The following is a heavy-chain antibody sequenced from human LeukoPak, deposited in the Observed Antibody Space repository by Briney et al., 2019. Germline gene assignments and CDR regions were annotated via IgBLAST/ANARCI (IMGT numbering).Heavy chain of an antibody. D-gene: IGHD2-15*01. CDR3: ASALGYCSGGSCEYFFDD. Sequence: SETLSLTCTLSGGSISRGSYYCGWIRQPPRKGLEWLVCSTYSGRTYYNSSLKSRVTISADTSKNQFSLKLSSVTAADTAVYFCASALGYCSGGSCEYFFDDWGQGTLVTVSS. CDR1: GGSISRGSYY. J-gene: IGHJ4*02. V-gene: IGHV4-39*01. CDR2: STYSGRT.